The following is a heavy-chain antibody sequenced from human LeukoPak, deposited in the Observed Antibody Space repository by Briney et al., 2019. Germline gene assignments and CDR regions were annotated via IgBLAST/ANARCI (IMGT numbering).Heavy chain of an antibody. CDR1: GFIFSSYG. Sequence: PGGSLRLSCAASGFIFSSYGMHWVRQAPGKGLEWVAAIWHDGGDKYYADSVKGRFTISRDNSKNTLFLQMNSLRAEDTAIYYCAKAGSTAFDIWGPGTMVIVSS. V-gene: IGHV3-33*06. J-gene: IGHJ3*02. CDR2: IWHDGGDK. CDR3: AKAGSTAFDI. D-gene: IGHD3-10*01.